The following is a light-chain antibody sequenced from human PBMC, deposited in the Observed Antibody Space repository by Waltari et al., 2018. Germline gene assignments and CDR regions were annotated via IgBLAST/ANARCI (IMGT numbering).Light chain of an antibody. V-gene: IGKV2D-29*02. CDR2: EAF. J-gene: IGKJ2*01. CDR3: MQTVQLPSFT. Sequence: DIVMTQTPPSLSVTPGQPASISCKSSQSLLHSDGKTYLYWYLQKPGQSPQLLIYEAFNRFSGVPDRFSGSGSGRDFTLKISQVEAEDVGVYYCMQTVQLPSFTFGQGTKLEIK. CDR1: QSLLHSDGKTY.